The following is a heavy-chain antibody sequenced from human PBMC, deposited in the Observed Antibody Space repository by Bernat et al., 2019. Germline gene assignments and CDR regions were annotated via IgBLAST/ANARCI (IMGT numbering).Heavy chain of an antibody. CDR2: IKSEGTDK. CDR1: GLTFRNYW. D-gene: IGHD1-1*01. CDR3: ATIQDWKFEY. V-gene: IGHV3-7*03. J-gene: IGHJ4*02. Sequence: EVQLVESGGGLVQPGGSLRLSCAASGLTFRNYWMSWVRQAPGKGLEWVVNIKSEGTDKFYVDSVEGRFTISRDNARNSLFLQMTSLRAEDTAFYYCATIQDWKFEYWGPGTLVTVSS.